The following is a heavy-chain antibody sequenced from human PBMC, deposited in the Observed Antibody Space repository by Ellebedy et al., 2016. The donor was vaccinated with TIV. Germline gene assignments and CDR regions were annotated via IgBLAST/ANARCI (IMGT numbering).Heavy chain of an antibody. D-gene: IGHD3-16*01. V-gene: IGHV3-23*01. Sequence: GESLKISCAASGFTFSNYAMSWVRQAPGKGLEWVSAITGIGTNTYYADSVKGRFTISRDNSKNTLSLQMNSLRADDTAIYYCAKPMGPGGRFDAFDIWGQGTLVTVSS. CDR2: ITGIGTNT. CDR1: GFTFSNYA. CDR3: AKPMGPGGRFDAFDI. J-gene: IGHJ3*02.